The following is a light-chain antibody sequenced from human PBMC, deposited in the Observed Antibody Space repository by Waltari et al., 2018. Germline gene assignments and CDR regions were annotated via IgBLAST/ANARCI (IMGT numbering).Light chain of an antibody. Sequence: SYVLSPPPSVSVAPGQTARVTCGGNNIGSKSVPWYEQKPGQAPGVVIYRDCVRPSGIPERFSGSNSGNTATLSISRVEAGDEADYYCQVWDNSSDHVVFGGGTTVTVL. J-gene: IGLJ3*02. CDR2: RDC. CDR1: NIGSKS. V-gene: IGLV3-21*02. CDR3: QVWDNSSDHVV.